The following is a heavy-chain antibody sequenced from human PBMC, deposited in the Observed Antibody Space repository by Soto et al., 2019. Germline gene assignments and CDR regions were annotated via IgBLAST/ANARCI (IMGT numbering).Heavy chain of an antibody. CDR3: ARDNNWSYDY. V-gene: IGHV3-74*01. CDR1: GFTFSSRW. CDR2: IRPDGSTT. J-gene: IGHJ4*02. Sequence: PVGSLRLSCAASGFTFSSRWMHWVRQVPGKGLVWVSHIRPDGSTTRDADAVQGRFITSRDNARNTLYLQMNSLRAEDTAVYYCARDNNWSYDYWGQGILVTVSS.